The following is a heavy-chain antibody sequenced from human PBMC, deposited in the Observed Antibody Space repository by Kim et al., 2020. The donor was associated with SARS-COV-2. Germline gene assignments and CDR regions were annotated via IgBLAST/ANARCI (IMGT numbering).Heavy chain of an antibody. Sequence: GGSLRLSCAASGFTFSYYAMSWVRQAPGKGLEWVSGISGSGGSTYYADSVKGRFTISRDNSKNTLYLQMNSLRAEDTAVYYCAKDQKSGYDSGVDYWGQGTLVTVSS. CDR1: GFTFSYYA. V-gene: IGHV3-23*01. D-gene: IGHD5-12*01. J-gene: IGHJ4*02. CDR3: AKDQKSGYDSGVDY. CDR2: ISGSGGST.